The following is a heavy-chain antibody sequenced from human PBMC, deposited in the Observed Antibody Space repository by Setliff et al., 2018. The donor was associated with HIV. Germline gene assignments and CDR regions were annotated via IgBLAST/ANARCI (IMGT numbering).Heavy chain of an antibody. J-gene: IGHJ5*02. CDR1: SDSISSGSYY. CDR2: IHTSGST. Sequence: PSETLSLTCSVSSDSISSGSYYWSWIRLPAGKGLEWIGQIHTSGSTNYNPSLESRLTISIDTSKNQFSLKLNSVTATDTAVYYCARRTFGSGRLDPWGQGTLVTVSS. D-gene: IGHD3-16*01. CDR3: ARRTFGSGRLDP. V-gene: IGHV4-61*09.